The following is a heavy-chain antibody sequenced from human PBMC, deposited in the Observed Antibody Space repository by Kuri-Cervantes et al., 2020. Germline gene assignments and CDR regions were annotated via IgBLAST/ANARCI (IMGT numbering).Heavy chain of an antibody. CDR3: ARHTYSSGWYWLNVGWFDP. CDR1: GGSINNYY. D-gene: IGHD6-19*01. Sequence: SETLSLTCTVSGGSINNYYWSWIRLPPGKGLEWIGYIYSRGSTNYNPSLKSRVTISVATSKKQFSLKLSSVTAADTAVYYCARHTYSSGWYWLNVGWFDPWGQGTLVTVSS. J-gene: IGHJ5*02. V-gene: IGHV4-59*08. CDR2: IYSRGST.